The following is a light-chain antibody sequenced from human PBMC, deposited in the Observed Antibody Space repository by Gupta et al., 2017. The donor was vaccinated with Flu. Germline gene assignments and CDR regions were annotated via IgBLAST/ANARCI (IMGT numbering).Light chain of an antibody. Sequence: QSAVTQPASVYGSPGQSITLACTGTSSDIGGYNYDPWYQQHPGKAPKLMVFEVSYRPSGVSHRFSGSKSGNTASLTISGLQAEDEADYYCNSYTSDSTYVFGTGTKVTVL. CDR3: NSYTSDSTYV. V-gene: IGLV2-14*01. CDR1: SSDIGGYNY. J-gene: IGLJ1*01. CDR2: EVS.